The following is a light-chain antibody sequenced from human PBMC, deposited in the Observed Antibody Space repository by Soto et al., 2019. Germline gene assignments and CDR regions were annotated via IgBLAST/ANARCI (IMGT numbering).Light chain of an antibody. Sequence: DIQMTQSPSSLSASVGDRVTITCRASQSISTYLNWYQQKPGKAPKLLIYAASNLQSGVPSRFSGSGSGTDYHLTISSLQPEDFATYSCQQSYSTPHTFGQGTKLEIK. J-gene: IGKJ2*01. V-gene: IGKV1-39*01. CDR3: QQSYSTPHT. CDR2: AAS. CDR1: QSISTY.